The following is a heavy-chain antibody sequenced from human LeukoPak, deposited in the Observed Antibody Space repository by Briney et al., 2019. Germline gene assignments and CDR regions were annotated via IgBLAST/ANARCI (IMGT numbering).Heavy chain of an antibody. Sequence: GGSLRLSCAASGFTFSGHWMHWVRQAPGMRLAWVSRINPDGSITNHADSVTGRFTISRDNAKNTLYLQMNSLRAEDTAVYYCARHPTLYPDWGQGTLVTVSS. CDR2: INPDGSIT. CDR3: ARHPTLYPD. CDR1: GFTFSGHW. D-gene: IGHD2-8*01. J-gene: IGHJ4*02. V-gene: IGHV3-74*01.